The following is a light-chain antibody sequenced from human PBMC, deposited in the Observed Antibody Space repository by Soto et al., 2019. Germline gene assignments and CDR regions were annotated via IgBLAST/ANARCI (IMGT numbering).Light chain of an antibody. Sequence: EVVMTQSPATLSVSPGERATLSCRASQSVGSKLAWYQQKPGQAPRLLISDAFTRATGIPARFSGSGSGTEFTLFISSMQSVDFAVYYCQQYNNWPPLTFGGGTKVEI. CDR2: DAF. V-gene: IGKV3-15*01. CDR1: QSVGSK. J-gene: IGKJ4*02. CDR3: QQYNNWPPLT.